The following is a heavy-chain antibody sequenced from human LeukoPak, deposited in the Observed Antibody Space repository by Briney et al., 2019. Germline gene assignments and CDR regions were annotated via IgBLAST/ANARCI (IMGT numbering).Heavy chain of an antibody. Sequence: GASVKVSCNASGYTVTSYGISWVRQAPGQGLEWMGWISAYNGNTNYAQKLQGRVTMTTDTSTSTAYMELRSLRSDDTAVYYCAVYAPGYCSGGSCYSVIDYFDYWGQGTLVTVSS. D-gene: IGHD2-15*01. V-gene: IGHV1-18*01. CDR2: ISAYNGNT. CDR3: AVYAPGYCSGGSCYSVIDYFDY. J-gene: IGHJ4*02. CDR1: GYTVTSYG.